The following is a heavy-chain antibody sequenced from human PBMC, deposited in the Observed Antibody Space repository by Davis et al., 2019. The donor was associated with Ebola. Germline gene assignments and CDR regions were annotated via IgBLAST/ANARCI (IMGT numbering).Heavy chain of an antibody. V-gene: IGHV3-30*02. CDR1: GFTFSSYG. D-gene: IGHD3-16*01. CDR2: IRYDGSNK. J-gene: IGHJ6*04. Sequence: GESLKISCAASGFTFSSYGMHWVRQAPGKGLEWVAFIRYDGSNKYYADSVKGRFTISRDNSKNTLYLQMNSLRDEDTAVYYCARDRRGLSYYYYYGMDVWGKGTTVTVSS. CDR3: ARDRRGLSYYYYYGMDV.